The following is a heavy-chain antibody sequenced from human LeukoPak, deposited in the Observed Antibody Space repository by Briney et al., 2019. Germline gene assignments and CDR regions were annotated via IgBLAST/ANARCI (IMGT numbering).Heavy chain of an antibody. CDR2: IYYSGST. J-gene: IGHJ3*02. D-gene: IGHD3-10*01. CDR1: GGSISSSTYY. Sequence: SETLSFTCTVSGGSISSSTYYWGWIRQPPGKGLEWIGSIYYSGSTYYNPSLKSRVTISIDTSKNQFSLKLSSVTAPDTAMYYCATRFWFGELPTTDVFDIWGQGTMVTVSS. V-gene: IGHV4-39*01. CDR3: ATRFWFGELPTTDVFDI.